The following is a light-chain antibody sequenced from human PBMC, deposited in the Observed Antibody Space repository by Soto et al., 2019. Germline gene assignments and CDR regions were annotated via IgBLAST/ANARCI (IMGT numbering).Light chain of an antibody. V-gene: IGLV2-14*03. CDR3: SSYTSSSTVV. CDR1: SSDVGGYNY. Sequence: QSALTQPASVSGSLGQSITISCTGTSSDVGGYNYVSWYQQHPGQAPKLMIFDVINRPSGISDRFSGSKSDNTASLTISGLQAEDEAEYYCSSYTSSSTVVFGGGTKLTVL. J-gene: IGLJ2*01. CDR2: DVI.